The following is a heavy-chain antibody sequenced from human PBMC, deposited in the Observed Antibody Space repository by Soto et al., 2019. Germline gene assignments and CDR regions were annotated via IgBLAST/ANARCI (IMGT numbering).Heavy chain of an antibody. D-gene: IGHD4-4*01. V-gene: IGHV3-7*05. J-gene: IGHJ4*02. Sequence: GGSLRLSCDASGFTFSSYWMSWVRQAPGKGLEWVANLNEGGDTKYYVDSVKGRFTISRDNAKNSLYLQMDSLRAEDTAIYYCARDPPRRRVTTQYEGLDSWGQGALVTVSS. CDR3: ARDPPRRRVTTQYEGLDS. CDR1: GFTFSSYW. CDR2: LNEGGDTK.